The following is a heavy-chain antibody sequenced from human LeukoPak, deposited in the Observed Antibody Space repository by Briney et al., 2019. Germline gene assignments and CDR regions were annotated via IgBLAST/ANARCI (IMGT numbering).Heavy chain of an antibody. J-gene: IGHJ5*02. V-gene: IGHV2-5*02. CDR2: IYWDDDK. CDR3: AHSVYYGSGNSFDP. CDR1: GFSLSTSGVG. Sequence: SGPTLVKPTQTLTLTCTFSGFSLSTSGVGVGWIRQPPGKALEWLALIYWDDDKRYSPSLKSRLTITKATSKNQVVLTMTNMDPVDTATYYCAHSVYYGSGNSFDPWGQGTLVTVSS. D-gene: IGHD3-10*01.